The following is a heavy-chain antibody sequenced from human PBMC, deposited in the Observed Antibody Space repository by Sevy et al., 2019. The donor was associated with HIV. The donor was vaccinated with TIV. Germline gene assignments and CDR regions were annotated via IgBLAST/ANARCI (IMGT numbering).Heavy chain of an antibody. J-gene: IGHJ4*02. CDR2: ISAYNGNT. D-gene: IGHD5-12*01. CDR3: ASDRRRDGYNNMRGGFDY. CDR1: GYTFTSYG. Sequence: ASVKVSCKASGYTFTSYGISWVRQAPGQGLEWMGWISAYNGNTNYAQKLQDRVTMTTDTSTSTAYMELRSLGSDDTAVYYCASDRRRDGYNNMRGGFDYWGQGTLVTVSS. V-gene: IGHV1-18*04.